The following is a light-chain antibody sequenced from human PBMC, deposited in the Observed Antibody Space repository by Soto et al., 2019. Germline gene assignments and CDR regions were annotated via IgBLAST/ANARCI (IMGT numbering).Light chain of an antibody. Sequence: QSALTQPASVSGSPGQSITISCTGTSSDVGGYDYVSWYQQYPGKAPKLMIYDVTNRPSGVSNRFSGSKSGNTASLTISGLQAEDEADYYCSSYTSNSTPVLFDGGTKLTVL. J-gene: IGLJ2*01. CDR1: SSDVGGYDY. V-gene: IGLV2-14*01. CDR3: SSYTSNSTPVL. CDR2: DVT.